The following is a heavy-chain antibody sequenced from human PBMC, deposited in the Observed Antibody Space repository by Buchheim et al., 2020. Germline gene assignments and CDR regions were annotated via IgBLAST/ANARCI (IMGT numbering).Heavy chain of an antibody. V-gene: IGHV3-30*18. CDR2: ISYDGSNK. J-gene: IGHJ6*02. D-gene: IGHD6-13*01. Sequence: QVQLVESGGGVVQPGRSLRLSCAASGFTFSSYGMHWVRQAPGKGLEWVAVISYDGSNKYYADSVKGRFTISRDNSKNTLYLQMNSLRAEDTAVYYCAKGLIAAAGTPGDYYYGMDVWGQGNT. CDR3: AKGLIAAAGTPGDYYYGMDV. CDR1: GFTFSSYG.